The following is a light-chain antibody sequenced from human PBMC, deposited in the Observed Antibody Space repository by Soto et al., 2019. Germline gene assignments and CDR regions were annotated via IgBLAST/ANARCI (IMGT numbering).Light chain of an antibody. CDR1: RNDVGSYKF. V-gene: IGLV2-23*02. CDR2: EVN. Sequence: QSVLTQPASVSGSPGQSITISCTGTRNDVGSYKFVSWYQQHPGKAPKLMISEVNKRPSGVSNRFSGSKSGNSASLTISGLQAEDEADYYCCSYAGSNWVFGGGTQLTVL. J-gene: IGLJ3*02. CDR3: CSYAGSNWV.